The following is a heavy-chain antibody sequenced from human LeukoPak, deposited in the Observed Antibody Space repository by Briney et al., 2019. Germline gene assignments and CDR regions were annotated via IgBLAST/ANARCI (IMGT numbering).Heavy chain of an antibody. CDR2: IKQDGSEK. V-gene: IGHV3-7*04. D-gene: IGHD6-19*01. Sequence: PGGSLRLSCAASGFSFSNYWMSWVRQAPGKGLEWVANIKQDGSEKYYVDSVKGRFTISRDNAKNSLFLQMNSLRAEDTAVYYCARDQWLWLGHFDYWGQGTLVTVSS. J-gene: IGHJ4*02. CDR1: GFSFSNYW. CDR3: ARDQWLWLGHFDY.